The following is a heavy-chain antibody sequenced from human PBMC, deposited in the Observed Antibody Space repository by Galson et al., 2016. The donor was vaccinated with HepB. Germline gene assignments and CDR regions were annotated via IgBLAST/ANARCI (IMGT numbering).Heavy chain of an antibody. J-gene: IGHJ4*02. CDR3: ARSIMGDTFFTSGTPEYYFDF. CDR2: IYPGDSDT. D-gene: IGHD1-26*01. V-gene: IGHV5-51*01. CDR1: GYTFTRYW. Sequence: QSGAEVKKPGESLKISCKGSGYTFTRYWIGWVRQTPGKGLEWMGTIYPGDSDTRYSPSFQGQVTISADKSINTAYLKWSNQTASDTAMCFCARSIMGDTFFTSGTPEYYFDFWGQGSLVTVSS.